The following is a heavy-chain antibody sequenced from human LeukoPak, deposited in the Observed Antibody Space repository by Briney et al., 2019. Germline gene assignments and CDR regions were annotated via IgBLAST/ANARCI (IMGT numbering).Heavy chain of an antibody. V-gene: IGHV4-59*01. CDR2: IYYSGST. Sequence: SETLSLTCTVSGGSISSYYWSWIRQPPRKGLEWIGYIYYSGSTNYNPSLKSRVTISVDTSKNQFSLKLSSVTAADTAVYYCAREVAMAYFDYWGQGTLVTVSS. CDR1: GGSISSYY. J-gene: IGHJ4*02. CDR3: AREVAMAYFDY. D-gene: IGHD5-24*01.